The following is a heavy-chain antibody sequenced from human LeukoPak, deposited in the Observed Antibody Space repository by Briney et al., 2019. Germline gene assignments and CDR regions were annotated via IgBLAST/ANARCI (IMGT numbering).Heavy chain of an antibody. CDR2: IRGSGGTT. V-gene: IGHV3-23*01. J-gene: IGHJ4*02. CDR3: ARDQKNRGGDFDY. Sequence: GGSLRLSCAASGFTFSSYAMSWVRQAQGKGMEWVSAIRGSGGTTYYADSVKGRFTISRDNAKNSLYLQMNSLRAEDTAVYYCARDQKNRGGDFDYWGQGTLVTVSS. CDR1: GFTFSSYA. D-gene: IGHD2-21*01.